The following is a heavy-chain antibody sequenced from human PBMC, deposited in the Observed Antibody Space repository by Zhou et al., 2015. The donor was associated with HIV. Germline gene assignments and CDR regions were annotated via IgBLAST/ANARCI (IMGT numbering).Heavy chain of an antibody. CDR3: ARMEGGGATIGSYYYGMDV. Sequence: QLQLVQSGAEVKKPGSSVRVSCKTSGGTFSSYTINWVRQAPGQGLEWMGGIIPIFGTANYAQKFQGRVTITADESTSTAYMELSSLRSEDTAVYYCARMEGGGATIGSYYYGMDVWGQGTTVTVSS. J-gene: IGHJ6*02. CDR1: GGTFSSYT. D-gene: IGHD1-26*01. V-gene: IGHV1-69*01. CDR2: IIPIFGTA.